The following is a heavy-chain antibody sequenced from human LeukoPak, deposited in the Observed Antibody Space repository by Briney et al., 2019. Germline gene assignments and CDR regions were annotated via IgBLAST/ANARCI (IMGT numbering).Heavy chain of an antibody. CDR2: MNPNSGNT. Sequence: ASVKVSCKASGYTFTSYDINWVRQATGQGLEWMGWMNPNSGNTGYAQKFQGRVTMTRNTSISTAYMGLSSLRSEDTAVYYCAIFFLRGIYYFDYWGQGTLVTVSS. V-gene: IGHV1-8*01. CDR3: AIFFLRGIYYFDY. CDR1: GYTFTSYD. D-gene: IGHD3-10*01. J-gene: IGHJ4*02.